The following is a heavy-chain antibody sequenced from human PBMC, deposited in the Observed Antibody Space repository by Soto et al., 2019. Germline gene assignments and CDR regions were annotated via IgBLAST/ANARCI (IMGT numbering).Heavy chain of an antibody. CDR1: GDSISVSRGFY. CDR3: ARHSHTVYGSGRAFDI. CDR2: IYYSGSA. V-gene: IGHV4-39*01. Sequence: QLQLQESGPGLVRPSETLSLTCTVSGDSISVSRGFYWGWIRQPPGMGLEWIGNIYYSGSAYYNSSLRSRVTISLQTSENQFSLRLTSVTAADTAVYYCARHSHTVYGSGRAFDIWGQGTLVTVSS. D-gene: IGHD3-10*01. J-gene: IGHJ3*02.